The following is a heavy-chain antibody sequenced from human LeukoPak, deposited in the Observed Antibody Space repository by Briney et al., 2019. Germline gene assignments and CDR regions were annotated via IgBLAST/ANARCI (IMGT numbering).Heavy chain of an antibody. CDR2: ISGSGGST. CDR1: GFTFSSYA. J-gene: IGHJ4*02. V-gene: IGHV3-23*01. D-gene: IGHD1-26*01. Sequence: GGSLRLSCAASGFTFSSYAMSWVRQAPGKGLEWVSAISGSGGSTYYVDSVKGRFTISRDNSKNTLYLQMNSLRAEDTAVYYCAKDRPEWELGGGYFDYWGQGTLVTVSS. CDR3: AKDRPEWELGGGYFDY.